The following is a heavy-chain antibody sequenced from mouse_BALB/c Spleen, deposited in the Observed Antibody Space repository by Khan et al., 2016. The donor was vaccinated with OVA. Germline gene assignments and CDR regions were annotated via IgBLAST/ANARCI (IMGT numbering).Heavy chain of an antibody. CDR1: GFNIKDTY. J-gene: IGHJ3*01. V-gene: IGHV14-3*02. CDR2: IDPANGNT. CDR3: ARSRYRFSFAY. D-gene: IGHD2-14*01. Sequence: EVQLQESGAELVKPGASVKLSCTASGFNIKDTYMHWVKQRPEQGLEWIGRIDPANGNTKYDPKFQGKATITADTSSNTAYLQLSSLTSEDTAVYYCARSRYRFSFAYWGQGTLVTVSA.